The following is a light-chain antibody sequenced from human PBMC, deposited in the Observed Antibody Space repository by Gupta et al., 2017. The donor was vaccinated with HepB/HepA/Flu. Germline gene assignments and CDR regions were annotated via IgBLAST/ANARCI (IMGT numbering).Light chain of an antibody. V-gene: IGKV3-11*01. Sequence: DIVLTQSPATLSLSPGERATLSCRASQSVSSYLAWYQQKPGQAPRLLIYDASNRATGIPARFSGSGSGTDFTLTISSLEPEDFAVYYCQQRVTFGQGTRLEIK. CDR1: QSVSSY. J-gene: IGKJ5*01. CDR3: QQRVT. CDR2: DAS.